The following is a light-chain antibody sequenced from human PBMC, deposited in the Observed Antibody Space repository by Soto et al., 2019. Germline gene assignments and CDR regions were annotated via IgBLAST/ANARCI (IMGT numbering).Light chain of an antibody. J-gene: IGKJ4*01. V-gene: IGKV3-15*01. CDR1: QSVRSS. CDR3: QHYNEWPLS. Sequence: EIVMTQSPATLSVSPGERATLSCRASQSVRSSLAWYQQKPGQPPRLLIYGAATRAYDIPARFSASGSGTEFTLIISRLQAEDFAVYHCQHYNEWPLSFGGGTKVEI. CDR2: GAA.